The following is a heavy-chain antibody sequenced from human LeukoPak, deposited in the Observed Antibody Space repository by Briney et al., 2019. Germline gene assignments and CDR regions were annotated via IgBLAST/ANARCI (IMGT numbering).Heavy chain of an antibody. V-gene: IGHV3-48*01. Sequence: GGSLRPSCAASGFSFSSYTMNWVRQAPGKGPEWTSYISSGSSTIYYADSVKGRFTISRDNAKNSLYLQMNSLRAEDTAVYYCARGYCSGGSCYNLDYWGQGTLVTVSS. CDR1: GFSFSSYT. J-gene: IGHJ4*02. CDR2: ISSGSSTI. CDR3: ARGYCSGGSCYNLDY. D-gene: IGHD2-15*01.